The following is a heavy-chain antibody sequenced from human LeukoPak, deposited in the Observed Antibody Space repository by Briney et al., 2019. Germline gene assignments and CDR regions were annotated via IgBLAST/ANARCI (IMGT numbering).Heavy chain of an antibody. J-gene: IGHJ4*02. D-gene: IGHD5-24*01. V-gene: IGHV3-7*04. CDR2: IKQDGSEK. Sequence: GGSLRLSCAASGFTFSSYWMSWVRQAPGKGLEWVANIKQDGSEKYYVDSVKGRFTISRDNAKNSLYLQMNSLRAEGTAVYYCTRATRDGYNFGYWGQGTLVTVSS. CDR1: GFTFSSYW. CDR3: TRATRDGYNFGY.